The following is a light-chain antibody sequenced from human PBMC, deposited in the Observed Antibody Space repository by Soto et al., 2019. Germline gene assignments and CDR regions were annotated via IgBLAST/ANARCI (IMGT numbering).Light chain of an antibody. CDR2: GAS. CDR3: QQYITAPET. CDR1: QSVGINY. J-gene: IGKJ1*01. V-gene: IGKV3-20*01. Sequence: EIVLTQSPGTLSLSPGERATLSCRASQSVGINYLAWYQQKPGQAPRLLIYGASSRATGTPDRFSGSGSGTDFTLTISRLEPEDFAVYHCQQYITAPETFGQGTKVDIK.